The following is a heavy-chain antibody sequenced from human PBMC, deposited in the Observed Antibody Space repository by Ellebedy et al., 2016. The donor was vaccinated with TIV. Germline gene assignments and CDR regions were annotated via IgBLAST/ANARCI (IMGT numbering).Heavy chain of an antibody. CDR1: GYTFTGYY. Sequence: ASVKVSXXASGYTFTGYYMHWVRQAPGQGLEWMGWINPNSGGTNYAQKFQGRVTMTRDTSISTAYMELSRLRSDDTVVYYCARGYCSGGSCYYYYGMDVWGQGTTVTVSS. CDR2: INPNSGGT. CDR3: ARGYCSGGSCYYYYGMDV. J-gene: IGHJ6*02. D-gene: IGHD2-15*01. V-gene: IGHV1-2*02.